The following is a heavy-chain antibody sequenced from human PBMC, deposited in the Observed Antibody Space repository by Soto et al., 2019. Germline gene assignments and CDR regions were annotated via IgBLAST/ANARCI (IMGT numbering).Heavy chain of an antibody. CDR3: AGDRRADAPFDF. CDR1: RFTFSDYG. D-gene: IGHD6-19*01. CDR2: IWHDGLKK. Sequence: QVQLVESGGGVVQPERSLRLSCVASRFTFSDYGMHWVRQAPGKGLEWVAVIWHDGLKKDYVDSVKGRFTVSRDNSKNTLYLQMKSLRVEDTATYYCAGDRRADAPFDFWGQGTLVTVSS. J-gene: IGHJ4*02. V-gene: IGHV3-33*01.